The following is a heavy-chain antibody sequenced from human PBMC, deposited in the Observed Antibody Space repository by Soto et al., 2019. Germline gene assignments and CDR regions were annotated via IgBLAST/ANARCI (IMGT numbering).Heavy chain of an antibody. J-gene: IGHJ4*02. Sequence: SETLSLTCTVSGGSVSSGSYYWSWIRQPPGKGLEWIGYIYYSGSTNYNPSLKSRVTISVDTSKNQFSLKLSSVTAADTAVYYCATNPMPTYYDSSGYYPGPFDYWGQGTLVTVSS. V-gene: IGHV4-61*01. D-gene: IGHD3-22*01. CDR2: IYYSGST. CDR3: ATNPMPTYYDSSGYYPGPFDY. CDR1: GGSVSSGSYY.